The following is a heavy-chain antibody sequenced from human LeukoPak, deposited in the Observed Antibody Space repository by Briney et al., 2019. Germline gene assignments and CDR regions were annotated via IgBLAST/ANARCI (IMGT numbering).Heavy chain of an antibody. J-gene: IGHJ3*02. CDR1: GFTVSSNY. Sequence: PGGSLRLSCAASGFTVSSNYMSWVRQAPGKGLEWVSVIYSGGSTYYADSVKGRFTISRNNSKNTLYLQMNSLRDEDTAVYYCARVQLGRRWLQLQEHFWAFDIWGEGTMVTVSS. V-gene: IGHV3-53*01. CDR3: ARVQLGRRWLQLQEHFWAFDI. D-gene: IGHD5-24*01. CDR2: IYSGGST.